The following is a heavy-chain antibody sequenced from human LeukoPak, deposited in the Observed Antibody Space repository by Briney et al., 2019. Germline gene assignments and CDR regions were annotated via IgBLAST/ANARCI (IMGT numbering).Heavy chain of an antibody. J-gene: IGHJ4*02. CDR3: ARVSYSSGWYDDYFDY. D-gene: IGHD6-19*01. CDR2: IYHSGST. CDR1: GYSISSGYY. V-gene: IGHV4-38-2*02. Sequence: MASETLSLTCTVSGYSISSGYYWGWIRQPPGKGLEWIGSIYHSGSTYYNPSLKSRVTISLDTSKNQFSLKLSSVTAADTAVYYCARVSYSSGWYDDYFDYWGQGTLVTVSS.